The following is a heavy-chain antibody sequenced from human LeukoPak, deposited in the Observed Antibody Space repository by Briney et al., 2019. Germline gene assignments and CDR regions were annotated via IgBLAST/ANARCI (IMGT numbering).Heavy chain of an antibody. CDR1: GGSFSGYY. J-gene: IGHJ5*02. CDR2: INHSGST. V-gene: IGHV4-34*01. Sequence: SETLSLTCAVYGGSFSGYYWSWIRQPPGEGLEWIGEINHSGSTNYNPSLKSRVTISVDTSKNQFSLKLSSVTAADTAVYYCARGLIHYYDSSGYYFRTYNWFDPWGQGTLVTVSS. CDR3: ARGLIHYYDSSGYYFRTYNWFDP. D-gene: IGHD3-22*01.